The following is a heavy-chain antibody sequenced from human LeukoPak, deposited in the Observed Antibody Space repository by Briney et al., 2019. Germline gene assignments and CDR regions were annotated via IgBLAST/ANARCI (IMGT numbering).Heavy chain of an antibody. CDR3: STDGDDLTGLGGVGN. CDR1: GFTFKNAW. Sequence: GGSLRLSCAASGFTFKNAWMSWVRQAPGKGLEWICRLKSNTEGETTDYSAPVKGRFTTSRDDSKNTVYLQMNSLQSDDTAVYYCSTDGDDLTGLGGVGNWGQGTLVTVSS. V-gene: IGHV3-15*01. D-gene: IGHD3-9*01. J-gene: IGHJ4*02. CDR2: LKSNTEGETT.